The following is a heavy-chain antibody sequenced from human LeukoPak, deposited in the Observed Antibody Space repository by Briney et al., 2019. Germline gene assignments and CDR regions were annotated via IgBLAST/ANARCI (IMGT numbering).Heavy chain of an antibody. J-gene: IGHJ4*02. CDR2: IYYSGST. CDR3: ARGAMATTPFFDY. D-gene: IGHD5-24*01. CDR1: GGSISSGGYY. V-gene: IGHV4-31*03. Sequence: SETLSLTCTVSGGSISSGGYYWSWIRQHPGRGLEWIGYIYYSGSTYYNPSLKSRVTISVDTSKNQFSLRLSSVTAADTAVYYCARGAMATTPFFDYWGQGTLVTVSS.